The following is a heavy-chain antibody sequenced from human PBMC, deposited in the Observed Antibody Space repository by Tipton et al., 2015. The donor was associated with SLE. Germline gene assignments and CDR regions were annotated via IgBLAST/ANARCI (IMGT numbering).Heavy chain of an antibody. J-gene: IGHJ4*02. CDR2: LYTGGST. D-gene: IGHD2-21*01. Sequence: GSLRLSCAASGFDVSTNYMSWVRQAPGKGLEWVSILYTGGSTYYADSVKGRFTVSRDNSKNTLYLQMNSLRAEDTAIYFCARDLHMATCSWGQGALVTVSS. V-gene: IGHV3-66*01. CDR1: GFDVSTNY. CDR3: ARDLHMATCS.